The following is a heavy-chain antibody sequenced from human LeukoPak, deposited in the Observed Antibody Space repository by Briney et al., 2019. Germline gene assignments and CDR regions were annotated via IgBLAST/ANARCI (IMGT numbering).Heavy chain of an antibody. J-gene: IGHJ4*02. CDR1: GFTFSSYW. CDR3: ARGSPAARTFDY. Sequence: GGSLRLSCAASGFTFSSYWMHWVRQAPGKGLVWVSRINSDGSSTSYADSVKGRFTISRDNAKNTLYLQMNSLRAEDTAVYYCARGSPAARTFDYWGRGTLVTVSS. D-gene: IGHD2-2*01. CDR2: INSDGSST. V-gene: IGHV3-74*01.